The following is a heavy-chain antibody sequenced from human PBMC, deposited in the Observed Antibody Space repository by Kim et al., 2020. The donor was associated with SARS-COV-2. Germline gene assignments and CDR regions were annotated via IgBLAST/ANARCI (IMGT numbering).Heavy chain of an antibody. CDR3: AKRLDY. CDR2: GGGST. J-gene: IGHJ4*02. Sequence: GGGSTYDADSVTGRFTISTDNSKNTLYLQMNSLRAEDTAVYYCAKRLDYWGQGTLVTVSS. V-gene: IGHV3-23*01.